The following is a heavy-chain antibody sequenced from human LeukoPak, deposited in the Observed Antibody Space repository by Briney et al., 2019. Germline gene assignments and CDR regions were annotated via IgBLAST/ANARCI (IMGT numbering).Heavy chain of an antibody. D-gene: IGHD3-9*01. CDR1: GFTFSSYG. V-gene: IGHV3-30*02. Sequence: GGSLRLSCAASGFTFSSYGMHWVRQAPGKGLEWVAFIRYDGSNKYYADSVEGRFTISRDNSKNTLYLQMNSLRAEDTAVYYCATMLGDYDITPAFDIWGQGTMVTVSS. CDR3: ATMLGDYDITPAFDI. CDR2: IRYDGSNK. J-gene: IGHJ3*02.